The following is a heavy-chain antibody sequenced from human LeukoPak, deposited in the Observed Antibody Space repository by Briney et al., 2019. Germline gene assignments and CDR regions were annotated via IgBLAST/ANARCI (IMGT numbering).Heavy chain of an antibody. CDR3: ARGLYDSSGYYYPYYYYCMDV. CDR2: MNPNSGNT. J-gene: IGHJ6*03. Sequence: ASVKVSCKACGYTFTSYDINWVRQATGQGLEWMGWMNPNSGNTGYAQKFQGRVTITRNTSISTAYMELSSLRSEDTAVYYCARGLYDSSGYYYPYYYYCMDVWGKGTTVTVSS. CDR1: GYTFTSYD. V-gene: IGHV1-8*03. D-gene: IGHD3-22*01.